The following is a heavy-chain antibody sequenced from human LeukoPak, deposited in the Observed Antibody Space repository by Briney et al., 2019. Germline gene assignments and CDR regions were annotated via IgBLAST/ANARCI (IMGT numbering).Heavy chain of an antibody. CDR2: IYYSGTT. CDR3: ATGDYYYVDV. J-gene: IGHJ6*03. V-gene: IGHV4-39*01. CDR1: GGSVSSSSYY. Sequence: TSETLSLTCTVSGGSVSSSSYYWGWIRQPPGKGLEWIGSIYYSGTTYYNPSLKSRVTISVDTSKNQFSLKLSSVTATDTAVYYCATGDYYYVDVWGKGTTVTISS.